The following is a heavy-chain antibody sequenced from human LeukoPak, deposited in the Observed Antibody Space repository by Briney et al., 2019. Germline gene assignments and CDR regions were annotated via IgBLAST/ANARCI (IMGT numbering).Heavy chain of an antibody. D-gene: IGHD3-10*01. CDR2: IYHSGST. J-gene: IGHJ5*02. V-gene: IGHV4-39*01. CDR3: ARSPLWFGELLSLNWFDP. Sequence: SETLSLTCTVSGGSISSSSYYWGWIRQPPGKGLEWIGSIYHSGSTYHNPSLKSRVTISVDTSKNQFSLKLSSVTAADTAVYYCARSPLWFGELLSLNWFDPWGQGTLVTVSS. CDR1: GGSISSSSYY.